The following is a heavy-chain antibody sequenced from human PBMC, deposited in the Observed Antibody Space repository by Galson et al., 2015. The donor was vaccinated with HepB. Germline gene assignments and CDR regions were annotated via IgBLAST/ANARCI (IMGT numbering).Heavy chain of an antibody. Sequence: SVKVSCKASGYTFTGYYMHWVRQAPGQGLEWMGWINPNSGGTNYAQKFQGWVTMTRDTSISTAYMELSRLRSDDTAVYYCARGGSSIAARPGLIQLWGQGTMVTVSS. V-gene: IGHV1-2*04. CDR3: ARGGSSIAARPGLIQL. D-gene: IGHD6-6*01. J-gene: IGHJ3*01. CDR1: GYTFTGYY. CDR2: INPNSGGT.